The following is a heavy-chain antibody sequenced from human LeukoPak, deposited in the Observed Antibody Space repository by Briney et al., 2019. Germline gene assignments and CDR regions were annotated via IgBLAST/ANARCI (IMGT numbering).Heavy chain of an antibody. V-gene: IGHV3-74*01. D-gene: IGHD3-3*01. Sequence: GGSLRLSCETAGFTFSSYVMHWVRRTPGKGLVWVSRISHDGIISYADSVKGRFTISRDNAKNTLILQMNSLRVEDTAVYYCARDDFWSGYYYYHYGMDVWAKGPRSPSP. CDR1: GFTFSSYV. CDR2: ISHDGII. CDR3: ARDDFWSGYYYYHYGMDV. J-gene: IGHJ6*02.